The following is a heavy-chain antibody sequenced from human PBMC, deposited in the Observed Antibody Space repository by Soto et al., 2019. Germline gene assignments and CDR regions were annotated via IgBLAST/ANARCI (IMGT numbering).Heavy chain of an antibody. D-gene: IGHD6-13*01. CDR1: GGTFNTFS. V-gene: IGHV1-69*11. J-gene: IGHJ4*02. CDR2: FIPVHQTG. Sequence: QVQLVQSGAEVKKPGSSVKVSCKASGGTFNTFSISWVRQAPGQGLEWVGSFIPVHQTGDYSEKFQGRVTLAADESSGTAYMELRSLRSEDTAVYYCAVRIPAEGTFDFWGQGTPITVSS. CDR3: AVRIPAEGTFDF.